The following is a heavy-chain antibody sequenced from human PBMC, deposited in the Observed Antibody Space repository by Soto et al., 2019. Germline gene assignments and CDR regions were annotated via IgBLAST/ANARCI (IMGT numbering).Heavy chain of an antibody. Sequence: EVLLVESGGGLLQPYKPLRLSCEASGFNFGNYAMHWVRQVPGKGLEWVSAISWNSGELDYVDAVRGGFTISRDNGKNSLYLEMNSLRPADTALYFCAKDKSTGEYSYYRYMDVWGSGTTVIVSS. CDR1: GFNFGNYA. V-gene: IGHV3-9*01. J-gene: IGHJ6*03. CDR2: ISWNSGEL. CDR3: AKDKSTGEYSYYRYMDV. D-gene: IGHD4-17*01.